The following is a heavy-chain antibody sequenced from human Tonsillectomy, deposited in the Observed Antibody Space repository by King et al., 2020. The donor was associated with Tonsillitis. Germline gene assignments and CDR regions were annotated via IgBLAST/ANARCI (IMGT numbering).Heavy chain of an antibody. CDR1: GFTFIPYA. V-gene: IGHV3-30-3*01. D-gene: IGHD3-9*01. CDR3: ARGSYDVLTGYKDGMDV. Sequence: QVQLVESGGGVVQPGRSLRLSCAASGFTFIPYAMHWVRQAPGKGLEWLALISYDGSNKYYADSVKGRFTISRDNSKNTLYLHMNSLRAEDTAVYYCARGSYDVLTGYKDGMDVWGQGTTVTVSS. J-gene: IGHJ6*02. CDR2: ISYDGSNK.